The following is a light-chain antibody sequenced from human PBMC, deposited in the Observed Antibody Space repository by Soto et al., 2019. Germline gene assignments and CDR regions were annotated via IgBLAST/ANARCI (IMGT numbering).Light chain of an antibody. CDR3: MQAKTWPLT. CDR1: QSLVYTDGETY. Sequence: DIVMTQSPLSLPVTLGQPASISCRSSQSLVYTDGETYLSWFHQRPGQSPRRLIYFVSNRDSGVPDRFSGSGSVTDFTLKISRVEAEDVGVYYCMQAKTWPLTFGGGTKVEIK. CDR2: FVS. J-gene: IGKJ4*01. V-gene: IGKV2-30*01.